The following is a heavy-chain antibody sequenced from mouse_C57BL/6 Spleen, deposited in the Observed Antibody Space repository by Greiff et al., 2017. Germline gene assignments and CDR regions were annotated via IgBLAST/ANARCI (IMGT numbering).Heavy chain of an antibody. J-gene: IGHJ2*01. CDR3: ARGGSYDYDGYFDY. CDR2: IRNKANGYTT. D-gene: IGHD2-4*01. Sequence: EVHLVESGGGLVQPGGSLSLSCAASGFTFTDYYMSWVRQPPGKALEWLGFIRNKANGYTTEYSASVKGRFTISRDNSQSILYLQMNALRAEDSATYYCARGGSYDYDGYFDYWGQGTTLTVSS. CDR1: GFTFTDYY. V-gene: IGHV7-3*01.